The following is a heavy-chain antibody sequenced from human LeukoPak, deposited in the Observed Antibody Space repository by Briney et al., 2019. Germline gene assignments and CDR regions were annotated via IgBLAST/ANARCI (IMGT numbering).Heavy chain of an antibody. D-gene: IGHD5-12*01. CDR3: AREDIVATIARYYYYGMDV. V-gene: IGHV3-66*02. CDR1: GFTVSSNY. Sequence: GRSLRLSCAASGFTVSSNYMSWVRQAPGKGLEWVSVIYSGGSTYYADSVKGRFTISRDNSKNTLYLQMNSLRAEDTAVYYCAREDIVATIARYYYYGMDVWGQGTTVTVSS. CDR2: IYSGGST. J-gene: IGHJ6*02.